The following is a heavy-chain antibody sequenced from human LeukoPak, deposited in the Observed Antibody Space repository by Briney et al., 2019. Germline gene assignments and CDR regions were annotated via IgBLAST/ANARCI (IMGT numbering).Heavy chain of an antibody. CDR2: ISGSGGST. V-gene: IGHV3-23*01. CDR3: AKDLSMLLWFGVLLVY. CDR1: GFTFSSYA. Sequence: GGSLRLSCAASGFTFSSYAMSWVRQAPGKGMEWVSAISGSGGSTYYADSVKGRCTSSRDNSKKKLYLQMNSLRAEDTAVYYCAKDLSMLLWFGVLLVYWGQGTLVTVSS. D-gene: IGHD3-10*01. J-gene: IGHJ4*02.